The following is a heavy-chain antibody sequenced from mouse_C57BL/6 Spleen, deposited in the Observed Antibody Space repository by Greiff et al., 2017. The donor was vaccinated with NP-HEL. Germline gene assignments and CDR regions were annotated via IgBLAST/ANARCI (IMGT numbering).Heavy chain of an antibody. CDR1: GYTFTSYW. V-gene: IGHV1-69*01. CDR2: IDPSDSYT. Sequence: HVQLQQPGAELVMPGASVKLSCKASGYTFTSYWMHWVKQRPGQGLEWIGEIDPSDSYTNYNQKFKGKSTLTVDKSSSTAYMQLSSLTSEDSAVYYCARLRLRRDYAMDYWGQGTSVTVSS. CDR3: ARLRLRRDYAMDY. D-gene: IGHD2-4*01. J-gene: IGHJ4*01.